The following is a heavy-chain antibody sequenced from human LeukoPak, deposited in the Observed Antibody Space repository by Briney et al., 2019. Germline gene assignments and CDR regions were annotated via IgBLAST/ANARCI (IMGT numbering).Heavy chain of an antibody. J-gene: IGHJ4*02. CDR3: ARYILTGYYPDY. CDR1: GYTFTSYY. V-gene: IGHV1-46*01. Sequence: ASVKVSCKASGYTFTSYYMHWVRQAPGQGLEWMGIINPSGGSTSYAQKFQGRVTMTRDTSTSTVYMELSSLRSDDTAVYYCARYILTGYYPDYWGQGALVTVSS. CDR2: INPSGGST. D-gene: IGHD3-9*01.